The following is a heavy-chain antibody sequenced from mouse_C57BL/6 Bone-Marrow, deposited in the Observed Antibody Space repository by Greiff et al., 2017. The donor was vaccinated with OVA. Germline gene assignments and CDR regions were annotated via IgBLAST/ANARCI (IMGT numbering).Heavy chain of an antibody. CDR2: INYDGSST. V-gene: IGHV5-16*01. J-gene: IGHJ2*01. D-gene: IGHD2-4*01. CDR1: GFTFSDYY. Sequence: EVHLVESEGGLVQPGSSMKLSCTASGFTFSDYYMAWVRQVPEKGLEWVANINYDGSSTSYLDSLKSRFIISRDNAKNILYLQMSSLKSEDTATYYCAIEDSYDYGFDYWGQGTTLTVSS. CDR3: AIEDSYDYGFDY.